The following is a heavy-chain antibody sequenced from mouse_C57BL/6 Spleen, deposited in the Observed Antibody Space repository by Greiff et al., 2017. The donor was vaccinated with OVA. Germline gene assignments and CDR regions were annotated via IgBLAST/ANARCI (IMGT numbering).Heavy chain of an antibody. CDR3: ARETAQATWFAY. CDR2: IYPGSGNT. CDR1: GYTFTDYY. V-gene: IGHV1-76*01. J-gene: IGHJ3*01. D-gene: IGHD3-2*02. Sequence: VQLQQSGAELVRPGASVKLSCKASGYTFTDYYINWVKQRPGQGLEWIARIYPGSGNTYYNEKFKGKATLTAEKSSSTAYMQLSSLTSEDSAVYFCARETAQATWFAYWGQGTLVTVSA.